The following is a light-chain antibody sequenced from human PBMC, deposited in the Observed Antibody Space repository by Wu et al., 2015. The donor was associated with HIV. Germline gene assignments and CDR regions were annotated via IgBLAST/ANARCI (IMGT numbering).Light chain of an antibody. CDR3: QQRSSWPRT. CDR1: QSVSSDY. V-gene: IGKV3-11*01. J-gene: IGKJ1*01. Sequence: EIVLTQSPGTLSLSPGERATLSCRASQSVSSDYLAWYQQKPGQAPRLLIYDASNRATGIPARFSGSGSGTDFTLTISSLEPEDFAVYYCQQRSSWPRTFGQGTKVEI. CDR2: DAS.